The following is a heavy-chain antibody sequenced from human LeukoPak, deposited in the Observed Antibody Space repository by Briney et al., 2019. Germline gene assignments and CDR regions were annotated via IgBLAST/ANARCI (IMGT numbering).Heavy chain of an antibody. J-gene: IGHJ4*02. CDR1: GDSITNGIFH. Sequence: SETLSLTCTVSGDSITNGIFHWSWIRQPAGKELEWIGRIYTGGNTAYNPSLNSRVTISLDTSNNQLSLKLTSVTAADTAVYYCARHRGSSSLFDYWGQGTLVTVSS. D-gene: IGHD6-6*01. CDR3: ARHRGSSSLFDY. CDR2: IYTGGNT. V-gene: IGHV4-61*02.